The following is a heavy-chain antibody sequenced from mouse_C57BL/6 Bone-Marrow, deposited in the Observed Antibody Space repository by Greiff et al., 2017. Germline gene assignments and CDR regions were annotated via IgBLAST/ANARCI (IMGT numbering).Heavy chain of an antibody. V-gene: IGHV1-58*01. J-gene: IGHJ2*01. CDR3: ARTWPYYYGSSPFDY. CDR1: GYTFTSYG. D-gene: IGHD1-1*01. CDR2: IYIGNGYT. Sequence: VQLQESGAELVRPGSSVKMSCKTSGYTFTSYGINWVKQRPGQGLEWIGYIYIGNGYTEYNEKFKGKATLTSDTSSSTAYMQLSSLTSEDSAIYFCARTWPYYYGSSPFDYWGQGTTLTVSS.